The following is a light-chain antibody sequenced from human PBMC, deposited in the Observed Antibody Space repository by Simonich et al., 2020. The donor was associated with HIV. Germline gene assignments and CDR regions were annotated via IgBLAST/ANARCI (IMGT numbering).Light chain of an antibody. Sequence: IVMTQSPATLSVSPGERATLSCRASQSIASNLAWYQQKPGQAPRLLIYGASSRATGVPARFSGSGFGTEFTLTISSLQSEDFAVYYCQQYNNWPLTFGQGTRLEIK. CDR1: QSIASN. CDR2: GAS. J-gene: IGKJ5*01. V-gene: IGKV3-15*01. CDR3: QQYNNWPLT.